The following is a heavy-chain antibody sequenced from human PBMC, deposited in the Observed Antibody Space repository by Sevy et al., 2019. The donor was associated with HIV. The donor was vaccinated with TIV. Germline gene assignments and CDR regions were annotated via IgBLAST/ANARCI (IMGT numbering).Heavy chain of an antibody. J-gene: IGHJ4*02. V-gene: IGHV1-18*01. CDR1: GYTFTSYG. CDR3: ARAFRAWELHRDFDY. CDR2: ISAYNGNT. D-gene: IGHD1-26*01. Sequence: VAVKVSCKASGYTFTSYGISWVRQAPRQGLERRGWISAYNGNTNYAQKLQGRVTMTTDRSTSTAYMELSSLRSDDTAVYYCARAFRAWELHRDFDYWGQGTLVTVSS.